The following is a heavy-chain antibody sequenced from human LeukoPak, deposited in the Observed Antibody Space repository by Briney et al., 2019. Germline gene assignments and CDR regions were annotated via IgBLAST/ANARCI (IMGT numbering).Heavy chain of an antibody. Sequence: PGRSLRLSCAASGFTFSNYGMHWVRQAPGKGLEWVAVISYDGSNRYYGDSVKGRFTISRDNSKNTLNLQMNSLRAEDTAVYYCAKVVGDGTYYYYGVDVWGQGTTVTVSS. CDR1: GFTFSNYG. V-gene: IGHV3-30*18. J-gene: IGHJ6*02. CDR2: ISYDGSNR. D-gene: IGHD3-16*01. CDR3: AKVVGDGTYYYYGVDV.